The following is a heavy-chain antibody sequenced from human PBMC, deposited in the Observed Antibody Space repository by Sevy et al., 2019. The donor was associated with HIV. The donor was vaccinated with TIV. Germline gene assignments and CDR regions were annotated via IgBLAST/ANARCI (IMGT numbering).Heavy chain of an antibody. Sequence: SETLSLTCAVSGGSISSGGYSWSWIRQPPGKGLEWIGYIYHSGSTYYSPSLKSRVTISVDRSKNQFSLKLSSVTAADTAVYYCARGDDYGDAFDIWGQGTMVTVSS. CDR1: GGSISSGGYS. J-gene: IGHJ3*02. D-gene: IGHD4-17*01. CDR2: IYHSGST. V-gene: IGHV4-30-2*01. CDR3: ARGDDYGDAFDI.